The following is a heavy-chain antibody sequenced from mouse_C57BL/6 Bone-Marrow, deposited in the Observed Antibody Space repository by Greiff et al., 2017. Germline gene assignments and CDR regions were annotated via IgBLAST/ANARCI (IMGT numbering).Heavy chain of an antibody. V-gene: IGHV14-1*01. CDR2: IDPEDGDT. D-gene: IGHD3-2*02. CDR1: GFNIKDYY. J-gene: IGHJ3*01. Sequence: EVQLQQSGAELVRPGASVKLSCTASGFNIKDYYMHWVKQRPEQGLEWIGRIDPEDGDTEYAPKFQGKATMTADTSSNTGYLQLSSLTSEDTAVYYCTLQLRLPWFAYWGQGTLVTVSA. CDR3: TLQLRLPWFAY.